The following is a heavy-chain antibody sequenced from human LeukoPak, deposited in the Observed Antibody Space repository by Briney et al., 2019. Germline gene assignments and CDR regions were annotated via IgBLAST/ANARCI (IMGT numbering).Heavy chain of an antibody. CDR1: GFTFSSYW. CDR2: INTDGSST. D-gene: IGHD3-16*01. CDR3: ASPAFHYAR. Sequence: GGSLRLSCAASGFTFSSYWMYWVRQAPGKGLVWVSRINTDGSSTNHPDSVKGRFTISRDNAKNTLYLQMNSLRAEDTAVYYCASPAFHYARRGQGTLVTVSS. J-gene: IGHJ4*02. V-gene: IGHV3-74*01.